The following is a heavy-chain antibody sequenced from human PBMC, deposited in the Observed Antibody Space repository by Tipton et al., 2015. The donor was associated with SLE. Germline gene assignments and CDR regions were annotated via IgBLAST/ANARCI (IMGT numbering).Heavy chain of an antibody. Sequence: LRLSCAVYGGSFSGYYWSWIRQPPGKGLEWIGEINHSGSTNYNPSLKSRVTISVDTSKNQFSLKLSSVTAADTAVYYCARDDYGVWGQGTLVTVSS. V-gene: IGHV4-34*01. D-gene: IGHD4-17*01. CDR2: INHSGST. CDR3: ARDDYGV. J-gene: IGHJ4*02. CDR1: GGSFSGYY.